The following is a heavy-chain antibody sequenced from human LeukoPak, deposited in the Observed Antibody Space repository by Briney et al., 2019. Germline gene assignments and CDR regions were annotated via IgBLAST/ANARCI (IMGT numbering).Heavy chain of an antibody. CDR3: AGEPAIAIFGVVITTNFDY. V-gene: IGHV1-2*02. CDR2: INPNSGGT. CDR1: GYTFTGYY. Sequence: ASVKVSCKASGYTFTGYYMHWVRQAPGQGLEWMGWINPNSGGTNYAQKFQGRVTITRDTSISTAYMELSRLRSDDTAVYYCAGEPAIAIFGVVITTNFDYWGQGTLVTVSS. J-gene: IGHJ4*02. D-gene: IGHD3-3*01.